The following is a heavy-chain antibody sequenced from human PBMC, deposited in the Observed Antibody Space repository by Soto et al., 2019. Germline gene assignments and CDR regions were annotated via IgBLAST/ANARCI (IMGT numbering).Heavy chain of an antibody. Sequence: ASVKVSCKASGYTFTSYYMHWVRQAPGQGLEWMGIINPSGGSTSYAQKFQGRVAMTRDTSTSTVYMELSSLRSEDTAVYYCARVHCSGGSCSSIDYWGQGTLVTVSS. D-gene: IGHD2-15*01. V-gene: IGHV1-46*03. CDR2: INPSGGST. J-gene: IGHJ4*02. CDR1: GYTFTSYY. CDR3: ARVHCSGGSCSSIDY.